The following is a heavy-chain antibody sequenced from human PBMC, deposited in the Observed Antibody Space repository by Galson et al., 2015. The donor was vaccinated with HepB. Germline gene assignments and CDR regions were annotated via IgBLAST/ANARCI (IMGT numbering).Heavy chain of an antibody. V-gene: IGHV3-53*01. J-gene: IGHJ6*03. CDR3: VRDMDV. CDR1: GFSVRNY. CDR2: IFSDGSER. Sequence: SLRLSCAASGFSVRNYMRWFRQAPGKGLEWVALIFSDGSERYYADSMKGRFTISRDNAKNSLYLQIDSLRAEDTALYYCVRDMDVWGKGTTVTVSS.